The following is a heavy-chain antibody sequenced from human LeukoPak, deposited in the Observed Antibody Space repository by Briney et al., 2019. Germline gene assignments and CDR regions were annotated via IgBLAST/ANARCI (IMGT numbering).Heavy chain of an antibody. CDR2: IYTSGST. V-gene: IGHV4-61*02. CDR3: ARELADDAFDI. Sequence: PSETLSLTCTVSGGSISSGSYYWSWIRQPAGKGLEWIGRIYTSGSTNYNPSLKSRVTISVDTSKNQFSLKLSSVTAADTAVYYCARELADDAFDIWGQGTMVTVSS. CDR1: GGSISSGSYY. J-gene: IGHJ3*02.